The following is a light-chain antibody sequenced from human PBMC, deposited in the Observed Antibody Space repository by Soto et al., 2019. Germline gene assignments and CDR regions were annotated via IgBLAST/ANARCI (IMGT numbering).Light chain of an antibody. CDR3: QQFNGCPLT. CDR2: DAS. CDR1: QDIGSA. J-gene: IGKJ4*01. Sequence: IQLTQSPSSLSASVGDRVTITCRAGQDIGSALAWYQQRPGKAPKLLLYDASNLEAGVPSRFSGGGSGTDFTLTITSLRPEDFATYYCQQFNGCPLTFGGGNKVQIK. V-gene: IGKV1-13*02.